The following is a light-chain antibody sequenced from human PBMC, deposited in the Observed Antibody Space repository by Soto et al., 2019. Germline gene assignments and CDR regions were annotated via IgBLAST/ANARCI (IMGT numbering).Light chain of an antibody. V-gene: IGKV1-39*01. CDR1: QSISSY. CDR3: QQSYSTPRT. Sequence: DIQMTQSPSSLSASVGDRVTITCRASQSISSYLNWYQQKPGKAPKLLIYAESSLQSGVPSRFSGSGSGTNITLTIICLQPEDFENYYCQQSYSTPRTFGPGTKVDI. J-gene: IGKJ3*01. CDR2: AES.